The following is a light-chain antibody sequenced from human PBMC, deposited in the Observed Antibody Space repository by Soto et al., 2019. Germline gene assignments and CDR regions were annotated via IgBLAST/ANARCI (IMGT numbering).Light chain of an antibody. Sequence: DIQMTQSPSTLSASVGDRVTITCRASQTIDSWLAWYQQRPGKPPNLLIYKASTLASGVPSRFSGSGSGTEFTRTIHSLQHDDFATYYCQQYHIYSGTFGQGTKGEIK. CDR3: QQYHIYSGT. CDR2: KAS. V-gene: IGKV1-5*03. J-gene: IGKJ1*01. CDR1: QTIDSW.